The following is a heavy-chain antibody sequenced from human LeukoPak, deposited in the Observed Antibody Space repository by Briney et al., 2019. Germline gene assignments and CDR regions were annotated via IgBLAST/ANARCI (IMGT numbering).Heavy chain of an antibody. D-gene: IGHD5-12*01. CDR3: ARARYSASDTRGFDY. CDR1: GYSFTSYW. J-gene: IGHJ4*02. V-gene: IGHV5-51*01. Sequence: GESLKISCKGSGYSFTSYWIGWVRQMPGKGLEWMGIVYPRNSESRYSPSFQGQVTISADKSISTAYLQWSSLKASDTAIYFCARARYSASDTRGFDYWGQGTLVTVSS. CDR2: VYPRNSES.